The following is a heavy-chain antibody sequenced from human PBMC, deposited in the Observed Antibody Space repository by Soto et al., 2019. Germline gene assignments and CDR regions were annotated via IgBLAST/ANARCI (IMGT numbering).Heavy chain of an antibody. CDR3: ATLPPRIVVTLLPIPT. D-gene: IGHD2-21*01. Sequence: QVQLRQSGSGLLKTSGTLSLTCCVSGGSISSAGWWTRFRQPPGKSLEWIGEIYHTGNPTYSPSLRGRATISVDKSNNQFSLRLRSVTAADTAVYYCATLPPRIVVTLLPIPTWGQGILVTVSS. CDR1: GGSISSAGW. V-gene: IGHV4-4*02. CDR2: IYHTGNP. J-gene: IGHJ5*02.